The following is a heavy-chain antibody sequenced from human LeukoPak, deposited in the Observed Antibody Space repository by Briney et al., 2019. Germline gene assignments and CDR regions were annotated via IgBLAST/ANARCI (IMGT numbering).Heavy chain of an antibody. CDR3: ARMMTTVVTPGFDY. V-gene: IGHV4-38-2*02. D-gene: IGHD4-23*01. CDR2: IYYSGST. J-gene: IGHJ4*02. Sequence: SETLSLTCTVSGYSISSGYYWGWIRQPPGKGLEWIGSIYYSGSTYYNPSLKSRVTISVDTSKNQFSLKLSSVTAADTAVYYCARMMTTVVTPGFDYWGQGTLVTVSS. CDR1: GYSISSGYY.